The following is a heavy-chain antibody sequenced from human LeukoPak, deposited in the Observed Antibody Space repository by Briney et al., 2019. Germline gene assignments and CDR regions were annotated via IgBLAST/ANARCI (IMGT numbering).Heavy chain of an antibody. CDR1: GFTFSNYY. D-gene: IGHD6-19*01. Sequence: GGSLRLSCAASGFTFSNYYMTWIRQAPGKGLDWLSYIRPRGDNIYYADSVKGRFTVSRDNAKNSLYLQMNSLRAEDTAMYYCARDRSGGWYPETDYWGQGTLVTVSS. V-gene: IGHV3-11*01. CDR3: ARDRSGGWYPETDY. CDR2: IRPRGDNI. J-gene: IGHJ4*02.